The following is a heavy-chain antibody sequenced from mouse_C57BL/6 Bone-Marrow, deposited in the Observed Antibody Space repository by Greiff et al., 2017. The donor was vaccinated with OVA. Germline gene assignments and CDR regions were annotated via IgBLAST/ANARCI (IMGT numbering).Heavy chain of an antibody. V-gene: IGHV1-39*01. CDR3: ATDFHYYGSSYFLAY. CDR2: INPNYGTT. D-gene: IGHD1-1*01. J-gene: IGHJ3*01. Sequence: VQLKESGPELVKPGASVKISCKASGYSFTDYNMNWVKQSNGKSLEWIGVINPNYGTTSYNQKFKGKATLTVDQSSSTAYMQLNSLTSEDSAVYYCATDFHYYGSSYFLAYWGQGTLVTVSA. CDR1: GYSFTDYN.